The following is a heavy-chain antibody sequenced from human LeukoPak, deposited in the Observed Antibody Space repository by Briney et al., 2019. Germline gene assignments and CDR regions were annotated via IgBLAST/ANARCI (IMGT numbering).Heavy chain of an antibody. CDR1: GGSISSGSYY. CDR2: LYHPDST. Sequence: PSETLSLTCTVSGGSISSGSYYWSWIRQPAGKGLEWIGSLYHPDSTYYNPSLKSRVTMSVDTSRNQFSLRLSFVTAADTAVYYCARQYDSYFYYYLDLWGTGTTVTVSS. J-gene: IGHJ6*03. V-gene: IGHV4-39*01. CDR3: ARQYDSYFYYYLDL.